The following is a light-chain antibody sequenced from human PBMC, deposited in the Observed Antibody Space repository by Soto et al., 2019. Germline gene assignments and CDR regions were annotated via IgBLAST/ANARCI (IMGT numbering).Light chain of an antibody. V-gene: IGKV3-15*01. CDR1: ETVATN. Sequence: EIVMTLSPATLSVSPGERATVSCRSSETVATNLAWYQQKPGQAPRLLIYGASTRATGLPARFSGSGSGTEFTLTISSLQSEDFALYYCQQYNNWPITFGQGTRLEIK. J-gene: IGKJ5*01. CDR2: GAS. CDR3: QQYNNWPIT.